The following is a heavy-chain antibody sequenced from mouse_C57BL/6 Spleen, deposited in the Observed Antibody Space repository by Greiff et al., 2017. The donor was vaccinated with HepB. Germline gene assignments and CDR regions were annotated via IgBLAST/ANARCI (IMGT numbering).Heavy chain of an antibody. J-gene: IGHJ4*01. CDR1: GFNIKDYY. CDR3: VKHYSKEGAMDD. V-gene: IGHV14-2*01. D-gene: IGHD2-5*01. Sequence: VQLQQSGAELVKPGASVKLSCTASGFNIKDYYMHWVKQRTEQGLEWIGRIDPEDGETKYDPKFQGKATITADTSSNTAYLQLSSLTSEDTAVYYCVKHYSKEGAMDDWGQGTSVTVSS. CDR2: IDPEDGET.